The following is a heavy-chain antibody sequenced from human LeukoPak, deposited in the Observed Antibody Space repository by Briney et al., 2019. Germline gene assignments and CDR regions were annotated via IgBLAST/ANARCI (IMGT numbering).Heavy chain of an antibody. Sequence: GGSLRLSCAASGFAFSSYEMNWVRQAPGKGLEWVSYISSSGSTIYYADSVKGRFTISRDNAKNSLYLQMISLRAEDTAVYYCAREMTTVFFDYWGQGTLVTVSS. CDR1: GFAFSSYE. CDR3: AREMTTVFFDY. CDR2: ISSSGSTI. V-gene: IGHV3-48*03. J-gene: IGHJ4*02. D-gene: IGHD4-17*01.